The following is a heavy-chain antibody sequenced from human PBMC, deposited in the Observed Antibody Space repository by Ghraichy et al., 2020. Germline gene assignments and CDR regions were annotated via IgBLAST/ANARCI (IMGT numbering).Heavy chain of an antibody. D-gene: IGHD4-17*01. Sequence: SETLSLTCTVSGGSISSYYWSWIRQPPGKGLEWIGYIYYSGSTNYNPSLKSRVTISVDTSKNQFSLKLSSVTAADTVVYYCARGGTVTPFDYWGQGTLVTVSS. V-gene: IGHV4-59*01. CDR3: ARGGTVTPFDY. CDR1: GGSISSYY. J-gene: IGHJ4*02. CDR2: IYYSGST.